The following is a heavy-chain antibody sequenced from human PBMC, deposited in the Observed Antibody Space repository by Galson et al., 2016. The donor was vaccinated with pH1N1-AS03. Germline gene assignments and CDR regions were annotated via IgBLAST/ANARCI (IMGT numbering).Heavy chain of an antibody. CDR2: IYPTGDGK. J-gene: IGHJ3*01. D-gene: IGHD6-19*01. V-gene: IGHV1-46*01. CDR1: GYTFTGHF. CDR3: ARDSGGWAVDF. Sequence: SVKVSCKASGYTFTGHFIHWVRQAPGQGLEWMGIIYPTGDGKNYAQKFQGRVTMTRDTSTSTFYIELSSLISDDTAVYFCARDSGGWAVDFWGQGTEVTVSS.